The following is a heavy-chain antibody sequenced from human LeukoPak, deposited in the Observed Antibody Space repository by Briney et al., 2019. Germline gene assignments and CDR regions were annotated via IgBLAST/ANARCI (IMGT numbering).Heavy chain of an antibody. V-gene: IGHV1-18*04. Sequence: GASVKVSCKASGYTFTSYGISWVRQAPGQGLEWMGWISAYNGNTHYAQSLQGRVTMTTDTSTSTAYMELRSLRSDDTAMYYCARKEQQLAFDYWGQGTLVTVSS. D-gene: IGHD6-13*01. CDR1: GYTFTSYG. CDR3: ARKEQQLAFDY. J-gene: IGHJ4*02. CDR2: ISAYNGNT.